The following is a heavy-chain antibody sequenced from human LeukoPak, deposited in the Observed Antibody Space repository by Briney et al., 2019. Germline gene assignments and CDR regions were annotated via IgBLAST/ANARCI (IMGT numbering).Heavy chain of an antibody. V-gene: IGHV3-48*03. D-gene: IGHD2-8*01. CDR3: ARGTMVYGTRFDY. Sequence: GGSLRLSCAASGFTFSSYEMNWVRQAPGKGLEWVSYISSSGSTIYYADSVKGRFTISRDNAKNSLYLQMNSLRAEDTAVYYCARGTMVYGTRFDYWGQGTLVTVSS. CDR2: ISSSGSTI. CDR1: GFTFSSYE. J-gene: IGHJ4*02.